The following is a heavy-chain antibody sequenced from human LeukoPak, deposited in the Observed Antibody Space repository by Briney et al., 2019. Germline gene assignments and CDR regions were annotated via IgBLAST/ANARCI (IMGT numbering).Heavy chain of an antibody. CDR2: ISALNGNT. CDR3: TRGVRALDRKSGSYDAFDV. CDR1: GYSFTSYG. J-gene: IGHJ3*01. D-gene: IGHD1-26*01. V-gene: IGHV1-18*01. Sequence: ASVKVSCKSSGYSFTSYGITWVRQAPGQGLEWMGWISALNGNTDYAQKLQGRVTVTTDTSTNTAYMELRGLRSGDTAVYYCTRGVRALDRKSGSYDAFDVWGQGTMVTVSS.